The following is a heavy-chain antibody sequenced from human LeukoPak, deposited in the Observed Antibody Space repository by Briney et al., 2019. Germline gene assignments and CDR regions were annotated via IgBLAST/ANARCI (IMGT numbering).Heavy chain of an antibody. D-gene: IGHD4-11*01. CDR2: INPSGGST. Sequence: ASVKVSCKASGYTFTGYYMHWVRQAPGQGLEWMGIINPSGGSTSYAQKFQGRVTMTRDMSTSTVYMELSSLRSEDTAMYYCARETTVTVGRDYYNYYMDVWGKGTTVTVSS. V-gene: IGHV1-46*01. CDR1: GYTFTGYY. J-gene: IGHJ6*03. CDR3: ARETTVTVGRDYYNYYMDV.